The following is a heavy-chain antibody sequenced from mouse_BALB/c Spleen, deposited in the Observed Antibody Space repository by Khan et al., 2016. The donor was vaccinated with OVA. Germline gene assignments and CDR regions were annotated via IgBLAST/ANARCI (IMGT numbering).Heavy chain of an antibody. V-gene: IGHV1-7*01. CDR3: TRDRIDY. CDR2: INPTSGYT. Sequence: QVQLQQPGAELAKPGASVQMSCKASGYTFTTYWMHWVKQRSGQGLEWIGYINPTSGYTDYSENFKDKATLSADKSSSTAYMQLSRLTSEDSAVYYCTRDRIDYWGQGTTLTVSS. CDR1: GYTFTTYW. J-gene: IGHJ2*01.